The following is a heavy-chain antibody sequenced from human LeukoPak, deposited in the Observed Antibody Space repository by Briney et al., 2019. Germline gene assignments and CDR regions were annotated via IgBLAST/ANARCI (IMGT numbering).Heavy chain of an antibody. J-gene: IGHJ6*02. D-gene: IGHD3-10*01. CDR3: AKDRVDYYYGMDV. CDR1: GFTFSSYS. CDR2: ISSSSSYI. V-gene: IGHV3-21*04. Sequence: PGGSLRLSCAAFGFTFSSYSMNWVRQAPGKGLEWVSSISSSSSYIYYADSVKGRFTISRDNAKNSLYLQINSLRAEDTALYYCAKDRVDYYYGMDVWGQGTTVTVSS.